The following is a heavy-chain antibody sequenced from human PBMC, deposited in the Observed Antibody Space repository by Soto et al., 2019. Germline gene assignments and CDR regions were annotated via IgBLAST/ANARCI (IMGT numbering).Heavy chain of an antibody. Sequence: SETLSLTCTVSGGSISSSSYYWGWIRQPPGKGLEWIGSIYYSGSTYYNLSLKSRVTISVDTSKNQFSLKLSSVTAADTAVYFCARLPGYCSGASCRIDYWGQGTLVTVSS. CDR3: ARLPGYCSGASCRIDY. CDR2: IYYSGST. V-gene: IGHV4-39*01. J-gene: IGHJ4*02. CDR1: GGSISSSSYY. D-gene: IGHD2-15*01.